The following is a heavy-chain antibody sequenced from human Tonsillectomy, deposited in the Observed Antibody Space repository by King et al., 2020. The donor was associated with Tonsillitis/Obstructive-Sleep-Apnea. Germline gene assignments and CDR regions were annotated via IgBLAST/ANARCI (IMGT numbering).Heavy chain of an antibody. CDR2: IYPGDSDT. CDR3: ARYEPEMTTNTPGFDN. CDR1: GYSFTSYW. Sequence: VQLVESGAEVKKPGESLKISCKSSGYSFTSYWIGWVRQMPGKGLEWMGIIYPGDSDTRYSPSFQGQVTISADKSISTAYLQWSSLKASDTAMYYCARYEPEMTTNTPGFDNWGQGTIVTVSS. D-gene: IGHD5-24*01. V-gene: IGHV5-51*03. J-gene: IGHJ3*02.